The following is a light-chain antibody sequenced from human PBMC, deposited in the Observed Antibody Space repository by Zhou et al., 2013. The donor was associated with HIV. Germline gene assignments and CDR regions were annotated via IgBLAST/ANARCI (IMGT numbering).Light chain of an antibody. V-gene: IGKV1-39*01. CDR2: AAP. CDR1: QSISSW. Sequence: DIQMTQSPSTLSASVGDRVTITCRASQSISSWLAWYQQKPGKAPKLLIYAAPHLPSGVPSRFSGSGSGTDFTLTISNLQPDDFATYYCQQSYSIPATFGQGTKVEIK. CDR3: QQSYSIPAT. J-gene: IGKJ1*01.